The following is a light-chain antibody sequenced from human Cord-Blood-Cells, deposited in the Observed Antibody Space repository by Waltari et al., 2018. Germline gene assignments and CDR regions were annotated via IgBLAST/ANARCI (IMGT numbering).Light chain of an antibody. CDR1: QSVSSN. V-gene: IGKV3-15*01. J-gene: IGKJ3*01. Sequence: DIVMTQSPATLSVSPGERATSSCRPSQSVSSNLAWYQQKPGQAPRLLIYGASTRATAIPARFSGSGSGKEFTLTISSLQSEDFAVYYCQQYNNWPRAFGPGTKVDIK. CDR2: GAS. CDR3: QQYNNWPRA.